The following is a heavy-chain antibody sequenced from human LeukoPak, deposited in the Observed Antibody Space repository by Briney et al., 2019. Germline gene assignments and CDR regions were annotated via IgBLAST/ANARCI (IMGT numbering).Heavy chain of an antibody. CDR2: IKSESDGGTI. D-gene: IGHD1-26*01. CDR3: TAGVGTTDFDY. CDR1: EFTFSNAW. J-gene: IGHJ4*02. Sequence: GGSLRLSCAGSEFTFSNAWMTWVRQALGKGLEWVGRIKSESDGGTIDYAAPVKGRFTISRDDSKSTLYLQMNSLKTEDTAFYYCTAGVGTTDFDYWGQGILVTVSS. V-gene: IGHV3-15*01.